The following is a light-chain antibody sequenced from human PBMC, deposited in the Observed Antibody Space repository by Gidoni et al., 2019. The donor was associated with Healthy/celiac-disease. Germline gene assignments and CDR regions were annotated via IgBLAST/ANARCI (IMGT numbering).Light chain of an antibody. CDR2: GAS. Sequence: EIVMTQSPATLSVSPGERATLSCRASQSVRSNLAWYQQTPGQVPRILIYGASTRVTGVQARFSGSGSGTEFTLTISSLQSEDFAVDYCQQYSYWPLTFGGGTKVEIK. CDR1: QSVRSN. V-gene: IGKV3-15*01. CDR3: QQYSYWPLT. J-gene: IGKJ4*01.